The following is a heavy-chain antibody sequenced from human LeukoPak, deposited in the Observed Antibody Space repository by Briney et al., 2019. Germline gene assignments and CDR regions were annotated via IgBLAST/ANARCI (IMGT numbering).Heavy chain of an antibody. D-gene: IGHD3-22*01. CDR2: ISPDGTNT. J-gene: IGHJ4*02. CDR3: ARLRVSEAYYYDY. Sequence: PGESLRLSCAAPGFTFSNYWMHWVRQAPGKGLVWVSRISPDGTNTIYADSVTGRFTMSRDNAKSTLYLHMNTLRDEDTAVYYCARLRVSEAYYYDYWGQGILVTVSS. V-gene: IGHV3-74*01. CDR1: GFTFSNYW.